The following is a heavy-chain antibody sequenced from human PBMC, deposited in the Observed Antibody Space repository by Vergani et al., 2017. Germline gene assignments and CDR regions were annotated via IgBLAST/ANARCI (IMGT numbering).Heavy chain of an antibody. J-gene: IGHJ2*01. CDR2: IYYSGST. CDR1: GGSVSSSSYY. CDR3: ARHSSGWGYWYFDL. D-gene: IGHD6-19*01. V-gene: IGHV4-39*01. Sequence: QLQLQESGPGLVKPSETLSLTCTVSGGSVSSSSYYWGWIRQPPGKGLEWIGSIYYSGSTYYNPSLKSRGTISVDTSKKHFSLRLSSVTAADTAVYYCARHSSGWGYWYFDLWGRGTLVTVSS.